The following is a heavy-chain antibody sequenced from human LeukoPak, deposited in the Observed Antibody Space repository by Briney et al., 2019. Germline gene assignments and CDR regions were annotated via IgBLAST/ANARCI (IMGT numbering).Heavy chain of an antibody. D-gene: IGHD2-15*01. V-gene: IGHV3-30*04. CDR2: ISYDGSNK. CDR1: GFTFSSYV. Sequence: GRSLRLSCAASGFTFSSYVMHWVRQAPGKGLEWVAIISYDGSNKYYADSVKGRFTISRDNSKNTLYLQMNSLRAEDTAVYYCARDPGCSGGSCYHPFDYWGQGTLVTVSS. CDR3: ARDPGCSGGSCYHPFDY. J-gene: IGHJ4*02.